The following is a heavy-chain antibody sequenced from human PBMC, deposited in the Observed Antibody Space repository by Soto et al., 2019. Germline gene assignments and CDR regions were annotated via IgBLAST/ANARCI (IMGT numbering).Heavy chain of an antibody. J-gene: IGHJ6*02. D-gene: IGHD6-13*01. Sequence: EVQLVESGGGLVQPGRSLRLSCAASGFTFDDYAMHWVRQAPGKGLEWVSGISWNSGSIGYADSVKGRFTISRDNAKNSLYLQMNSRRAEDTALYYCAKETGKDSSSWYRARRDYYYYYGMDVWGQGTTVTVSS. V-gene: IGHV3-9*01. CDR3: AKETGKDSSSWYRARRDYYYYYGMDV. CDR1: GFTFDDYA. CDR2: ISWNSGSI.